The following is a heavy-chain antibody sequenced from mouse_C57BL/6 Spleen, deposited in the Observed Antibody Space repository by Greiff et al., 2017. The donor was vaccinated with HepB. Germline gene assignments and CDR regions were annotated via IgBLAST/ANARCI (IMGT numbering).Heavy chain of an antibody. CDR1: GYTFTSYW. J-gene: IGHJ4*01. CDR2: IDPSDSYT. Sequence: QVQLQQPGAELVKPGASVKLSCKASGYTFTSYWMQWVKQRPGQGLEWIGEIDPSDSYTNYNQKFKGKATLTVDTSSSTAYMQLSSLASEDSAVYYRASAGRAMDYWGQGTSVTVSS. CDR3: ASAGRAMDY. V-gene: IGHV1-50*01.